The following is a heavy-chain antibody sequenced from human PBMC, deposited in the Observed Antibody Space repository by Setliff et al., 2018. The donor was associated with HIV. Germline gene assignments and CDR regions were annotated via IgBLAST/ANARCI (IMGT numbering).Heavy chain of an antibody. D-gene: IGHD3-22*01. CDR3: ARGRPDDSVGFGY. CDR1: GGSISSGSHY. CDR2: IYYSGST. J-gene: IGHJ4*02. Sequence: PSETLSLTCTVSGGSISSGSHYWSWIRQPPGKGLEWIGYIYYSGSTNYNPSLKSRVTISVDTSKNQFSLKLTSVTAADTAVYHCARGRPDDSVGFGYWGQGTLVTVSS. V-gene: IGHV4-61*01.